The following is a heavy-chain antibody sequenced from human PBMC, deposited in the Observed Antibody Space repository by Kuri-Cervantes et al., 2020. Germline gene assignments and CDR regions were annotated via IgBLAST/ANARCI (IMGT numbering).Heavy chain of an antibody. Sequence: GGSLRLSCAASGFTFSSYSMNWVRQAPGKGLEWVSSISSSSSYIYYADSVKGRFTISRDNAKNSLYLQMNSLRAEDTAVYYCARAAAIVVVAASVGAFDIWGQGTMVTVSS. CDR2: ISSSSSYI. V-gene: IGHV3-21*01. CDR1: GFTFSSYS. J-gene: IGHJ3*02. D-gene: IGHD2-15*01. CDR3: ARAAAIVVVAASVGAFDI.